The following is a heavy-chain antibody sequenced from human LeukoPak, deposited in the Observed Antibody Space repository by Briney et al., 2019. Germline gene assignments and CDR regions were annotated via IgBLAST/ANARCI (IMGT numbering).Heavy chain of an antibody. CDR3: ARARYYDSSGYKTSFDFDY. Sequence: ASVKVSCKASGYTFTSYDINWVRQATGQGLEWMGWISAYNGNTNYAQKLQGRVTMTTDTSTGTAYMELRSLRSDDTAVYYCARARYYDSSGYKTSFDFDYWGQGTLVTVSS. J-gene: IGHJ4*02. D-gene: IGHD3-22*01. CDR2: ISAYNGNT. V-gene: IGHV1-18*01. CDR1: GYTFTSYD.